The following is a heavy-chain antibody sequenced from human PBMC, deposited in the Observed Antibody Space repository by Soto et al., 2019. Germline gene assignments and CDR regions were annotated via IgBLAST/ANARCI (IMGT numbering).Heavy chain of an antibody. D-gene: IGHD3-10*01. Sequence: AGGSLRLSCSASGFNISYFALHWVRQSPGKGLEYVSGFSNNGDFTYYADSVKGRFTISRDNSKNTLYLQMSSLGSEDTALYYCVKDWYGSRLRPYYFDHWGQGALVTVSS. J-gene: IGHJ4*02. CDR2: FSNNGDFT. CDR1: GFNISYFA. V-gene: IGHV3-64D*06. CDR3: VKDWYGSRLRPYYFDH.